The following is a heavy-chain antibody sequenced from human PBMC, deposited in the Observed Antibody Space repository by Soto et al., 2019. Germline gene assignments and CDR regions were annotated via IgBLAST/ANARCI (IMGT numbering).Heavy chain of an antibody. Sequence: QVQLVESGGGVVQPGRSLRLSCAASGFTFSSYGMHWVRQAPGKGLEWVAVIWYDGSNKYYADSVKGRFTISRDNSKNXXYXQXISLRAEDTAVYYCARGEGYCSGGRCYLTYYYGMDVWGQGTTVTVSS. J-gene: IGHJ6*02. CDR3: ARGEGYCSGGRCYLTYYYGMDV. D-gene: IGHD2-15*01. V-gene: IGHV3-33*01. CDR1: GFTFSSYG. CDR2: IWYDGSNK.